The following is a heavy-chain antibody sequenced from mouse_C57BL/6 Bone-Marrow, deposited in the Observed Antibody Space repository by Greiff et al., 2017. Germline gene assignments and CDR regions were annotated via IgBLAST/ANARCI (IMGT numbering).Heavy chain of an antibody. D-gene: IGHD1-1*01. CDR1: GYTFTSYG. CDR3: ASPHYYGSSSFDY. Sequence: VKLMESGAELARPGASVKLSCKASGYTFTSYGISWVKQRTGQGLEWIGEIYPRSGNTYYNEKFKGKATMTADKSSSTAYMELRSLTSEDSAVYFCASPHYYGSSSFDYWGQGTTLTVSS. CDR2: IYPRSGNT. V-gene: IGHV1-81*01. J-gene: IGHJ2*01.